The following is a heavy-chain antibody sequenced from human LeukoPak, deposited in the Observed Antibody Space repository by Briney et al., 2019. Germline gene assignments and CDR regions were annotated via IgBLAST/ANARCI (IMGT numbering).Heavy chain of an antibody. J-gene: IGHJ4*02. D-gene: IGHD4-23*01. CDR2: ISSDGSTI. Sequence: PGGSLRLSCAASGFTFSSYAMNWVRQAPGKGLEWLPYISSDGSTIYYADSVKGRITISRDNARNSLYLQMNSLRAEDTAVYYCVPQKGYGGNPLDYWGQGTLVTVSS. CDR3: VPQKGYGGNPLDY. V-gene: IGHV3-48*01. CDR1: GFTFSSYA.